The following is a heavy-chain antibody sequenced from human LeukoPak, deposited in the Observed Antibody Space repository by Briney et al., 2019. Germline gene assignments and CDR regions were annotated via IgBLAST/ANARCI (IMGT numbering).Heavy chain of an antibody. CDR2: INPSGDST. D-gene: IGHD3-10*02. CDR3: ARSETYVYYMEV. J-gene: IGHJ6*03. CDR1: GYTFTSYY. Sequence: ASVKVSCKAPGYTFTSYYIHWVRQAPGQGLEWMGKINPSGDSTNYAQKFQGRVTMTTDTSTSTVYMELSSLRSEDTAVYYCARSETYVYYMEVWGKGTTVTVSS. V-gene: IGHV1-46*01.